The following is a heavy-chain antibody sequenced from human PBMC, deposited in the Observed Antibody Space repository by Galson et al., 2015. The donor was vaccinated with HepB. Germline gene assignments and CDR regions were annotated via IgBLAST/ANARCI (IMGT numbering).Heavy chain of an antibody. Sequence: SLRLSCAAAGFTFSDYAMSWVRQAPGKGLEWVSVISGRGDSLYYADSVKGRFTISRDNAKNMLWLQMNSLRAEDAAVYYCATDVGYNLFDPWGQGTLVTVSS. J-gene: IGHJ5*02. CDR2: ISGRGDSL. CDR3: ATDVGYNLFDP. D-gene: IGHD3-16*01. V-gene: IGHV3-23*01. CDR1: GFTFSDYA.